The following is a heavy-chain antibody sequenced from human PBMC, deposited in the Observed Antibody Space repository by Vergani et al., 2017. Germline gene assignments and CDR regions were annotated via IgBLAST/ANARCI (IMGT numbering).Heavy chain of an antibody. J-gene: IGHJ4*02. CDR3: ARDGRNVVRGVILPWGHY. Sequence: QVQLVESGGGLVKPGGSLRLSCAASGFTFSDYYMSWIRQAPGKGLEWVSYISSSSSYTNYADSVKGRFTISRDNAKNSLYLQMNSLRAEDTAVYYCARDGRNVVRGVILPWGHYWGQGTLVTVSS. CDR1: GFTFSDYY. D-gene: IGHD3-10*01. CDR2: ISSSSSYT. V-gene: IGHV3-11*05.